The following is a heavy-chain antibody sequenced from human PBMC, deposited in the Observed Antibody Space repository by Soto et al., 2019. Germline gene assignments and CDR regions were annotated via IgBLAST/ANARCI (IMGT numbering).Heavy chain of an antibody. CDR2: ISPTGDAT. CDR3: TRDPRMPIEH. J-gene: IGHJ1*01. Sequence: EVVLLQSGGGLEQPGNSLRLSCAASGFTFTIFGMNWVRQVPGKGLEWVSMISPTGDATYYADSVRGRFTISRDNSKNILYLQMDSLMVEDTAVYYCTRDPRMPIEHWGQGSRVTVS. V-gene: IGHV3-23*01. CDR1: GFTFTIFG. D-gene: IGHD2-2*01.